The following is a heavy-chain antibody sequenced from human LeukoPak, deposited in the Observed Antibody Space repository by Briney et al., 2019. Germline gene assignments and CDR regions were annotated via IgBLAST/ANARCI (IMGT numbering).Heavy chain of an antibody. J-gene: IGHJ4*02. V-gene: IGHV3-21*01. CDR1: GFTFSSYS. CDR2: ISSSSTYI. Sequence: GGSLRLPCAASGFTFSSYSMNWVRQAPGKGLEWVSSISSSSTYIYYADSVKGRFTVSRDNAKNSLYLQMNSLRAEDTAVYFCASQYTSSRIFDDWGQGTLVTVSS. D-gene: IGHD6-13*01. CDR3: ASQYTSSRIFDD.